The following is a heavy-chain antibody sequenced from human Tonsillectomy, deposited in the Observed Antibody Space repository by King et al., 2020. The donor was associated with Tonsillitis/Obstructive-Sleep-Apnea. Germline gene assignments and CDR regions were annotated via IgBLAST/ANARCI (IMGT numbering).Heavy chain of an antibody. CDR1: GGSISSFY. J-gene: IGHJ4*02. Sequence: VQLQESGPGLVKPSETLSLTCTVSGGSISSFYWSWIRQPPGQGLEWIGYMYYSWSTNYNPSLKSRVTISVDTSKNQFSLNLSSVTAADTALYHCAVPTIRLDSPYYYDSIGYPPLDSWGQGTLVTVSS. CDR2: MYYSWST. CDR3: AVPTIRLDSPYYYDSIGYPPLDS. D-gene: IGHD3-22*01. V-gene: IGHV4-59*08.